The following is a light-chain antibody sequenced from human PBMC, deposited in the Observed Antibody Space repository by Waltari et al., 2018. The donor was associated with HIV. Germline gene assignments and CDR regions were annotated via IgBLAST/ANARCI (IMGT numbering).Light chain of an antibody. J-gene: IGKJ5*01. CDR3: QQYDAWPPQT. CDR2: GAS. CDR1: NNIRGN. V-gene: IGKV3-15*01. Sequence: ETVLTQSPATLSVFPGEGANPSCRASNNIRGNLAWYQQRPGQAPRLLIYGASTRAAGIPARFSGSGSGTEFSLTISSLQSEDFAVYFCQQYDAWPPQTFGQGTRLEIK.